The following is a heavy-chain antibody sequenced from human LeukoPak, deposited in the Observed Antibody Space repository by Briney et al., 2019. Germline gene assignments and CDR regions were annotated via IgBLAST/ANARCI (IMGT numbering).Heavy chain of an antibody. Sequence: GGSLRLSCAASGFTFSTYAMSWVRQAPGKGLEWVSAISGSGGSTFNADSVKGRFTISRDNSKNTLFLQMNSLRAEDTAIYYCTKDHPSGYYFDYWGQGTLVTVSS. CDR3: TKDHPSGYYFDY. V-gene: IGHV3-23*01. D-gene: IGHD1-14*01. CDR2: ISGSGGST. CDR1: GFTFSTYA. J-gene: IGHJ4*02.